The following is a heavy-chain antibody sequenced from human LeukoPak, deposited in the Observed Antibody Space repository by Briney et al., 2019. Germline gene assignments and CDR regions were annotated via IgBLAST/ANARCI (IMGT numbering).Heavy chain of an antibody. Sequence: SETLSLTCTVSGGSISSYYWSWIRQPAGKGLEWIGRIYTSGSTNYNPSLKSRVTMSVDTSKNQFSLKLSSVTAADTAVYYCARGSQITGTMSRKYGFDPWGQGTLVSVCS. CDR2: IYTSGST. J-gene: IGHJ5*02. V-gene: IGHV4-4*07. CDR1: GGSISSYY. CDR3: ARGSQITGTMSRKYGFDP. D-gene: IGHD1-7*01.